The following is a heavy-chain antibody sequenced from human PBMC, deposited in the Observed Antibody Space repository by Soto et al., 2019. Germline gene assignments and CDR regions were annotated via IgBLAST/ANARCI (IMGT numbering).Heavy chain of an antibody. J-gene: IGHJ1*01. Sequence: GGSLRLSCAGSGFTFSNFPLHWVRQAPGKGLEWVAVISFDGANKYYADSVKGRFALSRDNSKNLVFLQMNSLRRYDTAIYYCARPTLVTTRYFQHWGQGTQVTVSS. D-gene: IGHD4-4*01. CDR2: ISFDGANK. V-gene: IGHV3-30*09. CDR3: ARPTLVTTRYFQH. CDR1: GFTFSNFP.